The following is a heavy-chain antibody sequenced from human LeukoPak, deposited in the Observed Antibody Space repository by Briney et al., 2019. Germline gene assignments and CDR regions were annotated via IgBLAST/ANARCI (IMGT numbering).Heavy chain of an antibody. D-gene: IGHD3-22*01. CDR2: ISGSGGST. Sequence: GGSLRLSCAASGFTFSSYAMSWVRQAPGKGLEWVSAISGSGGSTYYADSVKGRLTISIENSKNTLYLQMNSLRAEDTAVYYCAKYFRYDSRTYYFDYWGQGTLVSVSS. V-gene: IGHV3-23*01. CDR1: GFTFSSYA. CDR3: AKYFRYDSRTYYFDY. J-gene: IGHJ4*02.